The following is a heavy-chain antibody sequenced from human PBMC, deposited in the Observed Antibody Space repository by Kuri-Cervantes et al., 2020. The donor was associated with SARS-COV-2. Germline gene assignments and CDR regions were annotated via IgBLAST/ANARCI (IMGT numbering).Heavy chain of an antibody. V-gene: IGHV1-18*04. D-gene: IGHD1-7*01. CDR3: ARVRKITGTTSDY. CDR2: ISAYNGNT. Sequence: ASVRVTCKASGYTFTSYGITWVRHAPGQGLEWMGWISAYNGNTNYAQKLQGRVTMTTDTSTSTAYMELRSLRSDDTAVYYCARVRKITGTTSDYWGQGTLVTVSS. CDR1: GYTFTSYG. J-gene: IGHJ4*02.